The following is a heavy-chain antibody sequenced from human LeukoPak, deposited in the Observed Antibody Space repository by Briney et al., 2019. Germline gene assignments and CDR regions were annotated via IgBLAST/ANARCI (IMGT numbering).Heavy chain of an antibody. CDR3: ARDQTYYDFWSGYYY. CDR1: GYTFTDYY. CDR2: IIPIFGTA. V-gene: IGHV1-69*13. J-gene: IGHJ4*02. Sequence: SVKVSCKASGYTFTDYYIHWVRQAPGQGLEWMGGIIPIFGTANYAQKFQGRVTITADESTSTAYMELSSLRSEDTAVYYCARDQTYYDFWSGYYYWGQGTLVTVSS. D-gene: IGHD3-3*01.